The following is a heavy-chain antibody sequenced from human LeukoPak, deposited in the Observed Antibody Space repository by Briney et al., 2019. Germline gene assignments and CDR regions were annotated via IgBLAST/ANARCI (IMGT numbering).Heavy chain of an antibody. V-gene: IGHV1-69*13. CDR2: IIPIFGTA. CDR3: ARGYSYDSSGYYSY. J-gene: IGHJ4*02. Sequence: VKVSCKASGGTFSSYAISWVRQAPGQGLEWMGGIIPIFGTANYAQKFQSRVTITADESTSTAYMELSSLRSEDTAVYYCARGYSYDSSGYYSYWGQGTLVTVSS. D-gene: IGHD3-22*01. CDR1: GGTFSSYA.